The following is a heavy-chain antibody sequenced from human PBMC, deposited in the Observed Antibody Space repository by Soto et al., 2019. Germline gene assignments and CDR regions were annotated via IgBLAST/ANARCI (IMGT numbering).Heavy chain of an antibody. CDR1: GYTFTHQG. CDR3: ARDPHLSSWRKIDS. J-gene: IGHJ4*02. V-gene: IGHV1-18*01. D-gene: IGHD6-6*01. Sequence: QVHLEQSGAEVKKPGASVKVSCKASGYTFTHQGISWVRQAPGQGLEWVGWISTLHGNTDYAQKFQGRVTLSPDTSTSTAYMELKSLSSDDTAVYYCARDPHLSSWRKIDSWGQGTLVTVSS. CDR2: ISTLHGNT.